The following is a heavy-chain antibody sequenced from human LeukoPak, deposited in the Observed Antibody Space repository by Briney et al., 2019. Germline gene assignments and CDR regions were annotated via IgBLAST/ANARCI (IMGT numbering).Heavy chain of an antibody. Sequence: PSETLSLTCTVSGGSISSYYWSWIRQPPGKGLEWIGYIYYSGSTNYNPSLKSRVTISVDTSKNQFSLKLSSVTAADTAVYYCARGGYGGIPPGYWGQGTLVTVSS. CDR2: IYYSGST. CDR3: ARGGYGGIPPGY. J-gene: IGHJ4*02. D-gene: IGHD4-23*01. CDR1: GGSISSYY. V-gene: IGHV4-59*01.